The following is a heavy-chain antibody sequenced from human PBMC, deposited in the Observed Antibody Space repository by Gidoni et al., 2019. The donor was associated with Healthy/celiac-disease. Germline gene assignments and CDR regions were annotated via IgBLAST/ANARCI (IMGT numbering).Heavy chain of an antibody. D-gene: IGHD6-13*01. V-gene: IGHV4-34*01. CDR2: INHSGST. Sequence: QVQLQQWGAGLLKPSETLSLTFAVYGGSFGGYYWSWIRQPPGKGLEWIGEINHSGSTNYNPSLKSRVTISVDTSKNQFSLKLSSVTAADTAVYYCARGPRIAAAYRYFDYWGQGTLVTVSS. CDR1: GGSFGGYY. J-gene: IGHJ4*02. CDR3: ARGPRIAAAYRYFDY.